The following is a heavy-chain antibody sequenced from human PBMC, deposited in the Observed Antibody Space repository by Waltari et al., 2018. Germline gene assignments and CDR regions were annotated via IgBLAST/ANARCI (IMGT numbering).Heavy chain of an antibody. V-gene: IGHV4-38-2*01. CDR1: GYSISSGYY. D-gene: IGHD3-22*01. J-gene: IGHJ1*01. Sequence: QVQLQESGPGLVKPSETLSLTCAVSGYSISSGYYWGWIRQPPGKGLEWIGSIYHSGSTYYNPSLKSRVTISVDTSKNQFSLKLSSVTAADTAVYYCASDDYDSTGRYRHWGQGTLVTVSS. CDR2: IYHSGST. CDR3: ASDDYDSTGRYRH.